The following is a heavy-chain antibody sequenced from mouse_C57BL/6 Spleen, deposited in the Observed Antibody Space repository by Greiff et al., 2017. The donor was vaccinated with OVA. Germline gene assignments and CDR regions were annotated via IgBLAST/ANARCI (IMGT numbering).Heavy chain of an antibody. CDR3: AREGGFITTVVAPFDY. CDR2: ISDGGSYT. Sequence: EVNVVESGGGLVKPGGSLKLSCAASGFTFSSYAMSWVRQTPEKRLEWVATISDGGSYTYYPDNVKGRFTISRDNAKNNLYLQMSHLKSEDTAMYYCAREGGFITTVVAPFDYWGQGTTLTVSS. V-gene: IGHV5-4*01. J-gene: IGHJ2*01. D-gene: IGHD1-1*01. CDR1: GFTFSSYA.